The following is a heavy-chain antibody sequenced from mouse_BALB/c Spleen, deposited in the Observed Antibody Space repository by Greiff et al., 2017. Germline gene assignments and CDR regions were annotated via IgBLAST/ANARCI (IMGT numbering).Heavy chain of an antibody. Sequence: VQLQQSGAELVKPGASVKLSCTASGFNIKDTYMHWVKQRPEQGLEWIGRIDPANGNTKYDPKFQGKATITADTSSNTAYLQLSSLTSEDTAVYYCASRGVYGYDPDDWGQGTTLTVSS. J-gene: IGHJ2*01. CDR2: IDPANGNT. CDR1: GFNIKDTY. D-gene: IGHD2-2*01. V-gene: IGHV14-3*02. CDR3: ASRGVYGYDPDD.